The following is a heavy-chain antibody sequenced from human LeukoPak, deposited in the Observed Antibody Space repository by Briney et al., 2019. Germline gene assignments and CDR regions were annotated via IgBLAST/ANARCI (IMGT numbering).Heavy chain of an antibody. CDR2: IRYDGSNK. CDR3: AKSAYGSGSYPGYYYYMDV. J-gene: IGHJ6*03. D-gene: IGHD3-10*01. V-gene: IGHV3-30*02. CDR1: GFTFSSYG. Sequence: GGSLRLSCAASGFTFSSYGMHWVRQAPGKGLEWVAFIRYDGSNKYYADSVKGRFTISRDNSKNTLYLQMNSLRAEDTAVYYCAKSAYGSGSYPGYYYYMDVWGKGTTVTISS.